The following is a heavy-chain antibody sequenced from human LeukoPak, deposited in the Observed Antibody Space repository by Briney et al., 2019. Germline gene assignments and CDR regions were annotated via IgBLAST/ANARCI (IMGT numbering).Heavy chain of an antibody. J-gene: IGHJ4*02. CDR3: ASRSLFYDSSGYYW. CDR2: IYYSGST. V-gene: IGHV4-39*01. Sequence: PSETLSLTCTVSGDSVSRSSYYWGRIRQPPGKGLEWIGSIYYSGSTYHNPSLKSRVTISVDTSKNQFSLKMRSVTAADTAVYYCASRSLFYDSSGYYWWGQGTLVTVSS. CDR1: GDSVSRSSYY. D-gene: IGHD3-22*01.